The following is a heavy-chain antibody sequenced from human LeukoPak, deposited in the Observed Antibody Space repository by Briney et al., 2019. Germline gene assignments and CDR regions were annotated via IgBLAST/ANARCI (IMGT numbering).Heavy chain of an antibody. D-gene: IGHD1-26*01. J-gene: IGHJ4*02. CDR1: GFILSTYV. V-gene: IGHV3-23*01. CDR2: ISSSGGYT. Sequence: RGSLRLSCAASGFILSTYVMSWVRQAPGKGLEWVSTISSSGGYTYFADSVKGRFTISRDNSKNTLYLQMNSLRAEDTAVYYCARAGSIRFDYWGQGTLVTVSS. CDR3: ARAGSIRFDY.